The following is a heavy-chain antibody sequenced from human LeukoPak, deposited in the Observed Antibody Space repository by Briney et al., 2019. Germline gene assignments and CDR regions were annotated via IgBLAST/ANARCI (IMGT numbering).Heavy chain of an antibody. CDR2: IDHSGST. CDR3: ATYYYDSSGYYYFDY. V-gene: IGHV4-4*02. J-gene: IGHJ4*02. D-gene: IGHD3-22*01. Sequence: SETLSLTCAVSGGSIINSNWWSWVRQPPGKGLEWIGEIDHSGSTSYNPSLKSRVTMSVDRSQNQFSLRLSTVTAADTAVYYCATYYYDSSGYYYFDYWGQGTLVTVSS. CDR1: GGSIINSNW.